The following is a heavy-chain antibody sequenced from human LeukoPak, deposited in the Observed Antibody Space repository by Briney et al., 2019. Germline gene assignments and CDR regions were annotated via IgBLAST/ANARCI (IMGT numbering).Heavy chain of an antibody. CDR1: GYTFTSYG. D-gene: IGHD3-10*01. V-gene: IGHV1-18*01. CDR2: ISAYNGNT. J-gene: IGHJ5*02. Sequence: ASVKVSCKASGYTFTSYGISWVRQAPGQGLEWMGWISAYNGNTNYAQKLQGRVTMTTDTSTSTAYMELRSLRSDDTAVCYCARGRLSPWYYYRSGSHWFDPWGQGTLVTVSS. CDR3: ARGRLSPWYYYRSGSHWFDP.